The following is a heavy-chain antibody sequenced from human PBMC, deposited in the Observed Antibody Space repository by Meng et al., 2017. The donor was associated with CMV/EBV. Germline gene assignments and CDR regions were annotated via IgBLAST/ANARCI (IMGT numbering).Heavy chain of an antibody. CDR3: ARVSGWYTGGYYYYYGMDV. CDR2: IIPIFGTA. Sequence: SSVNVSFKSTGCTFSSYAISWVRQAPGQGLEWMGGIIPIFGTANYAQKFQGRVTITTDESTSTAYMELSSLRSEDTAVYYCARVSGWYTGGYYYYYGMDVWGQGTTVTVSS. D-gene: IGHD6-19*01. J-gene: IGHJ6*02. CDR1: GCTFSSYA. V-gene: IGHV1-69*05.